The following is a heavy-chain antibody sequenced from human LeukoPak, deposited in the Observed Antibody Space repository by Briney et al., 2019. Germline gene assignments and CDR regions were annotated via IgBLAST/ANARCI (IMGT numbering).Heavy chain of an antibody. CDR2: ISSSGSTI. V-gene: IGHV3-11*01. D-gene: IGHD1-26*01. J-gene: IGHJ4*02. Sequence: YPGRSLRLSCAASGFTFDDYAMHWVRQAPGKGLEWVSYISSSGSTIYYADSVKGRFTISRDNAKNSLYLQMNSLRAEDTAVYYCARDGSYKPFDYWGQGTLVTVSS. CDR1: GFTFDDYA. CDR3: ARDGSYKPFDY.